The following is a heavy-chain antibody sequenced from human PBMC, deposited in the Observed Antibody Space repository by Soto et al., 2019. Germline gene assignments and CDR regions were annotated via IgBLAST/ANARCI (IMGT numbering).Heavy chain of an antibody. J-gene: IGHJ4*02. CDR1: GLTFSSFG. CDR2: ISYDGSNK. CDR3: AKEAPAYPCFDY. Sequence: PGGSLRLSCAASGLTFSSFGMHGVRPAPGKGLEWVAVISYDGSNKYYADSVKGRFTISRDNSKNTLYLQMNSLRAEDTAVYYCAKEAPAYPCFDYWGQGTLVTVSS. D-gene: IGHD2-21*01. V-gene: IGHV3-30*18.